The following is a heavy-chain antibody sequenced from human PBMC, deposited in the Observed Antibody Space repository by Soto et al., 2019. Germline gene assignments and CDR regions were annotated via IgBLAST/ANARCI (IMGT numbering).Heavy chain of an antibody. D-gene: IGHD3-9*01. J-gene: IGHJ5*02. Sequence: SETLSLTCTVSGGSISSYYWSCIRQPPGKGLEWIGYIYYSGSTNYNPSLKSRDTISVDTSKNHLSLNLSSVTPADTAVYYGARAVYDILTGYKINPNCSAPWGRGTLVTVSS. CDR1: GGSISSYY. CDR2: IYYSGST. CDR3: ARAVYDILTGYKINPNCSAP. V-gene: IGHV4-59*01.